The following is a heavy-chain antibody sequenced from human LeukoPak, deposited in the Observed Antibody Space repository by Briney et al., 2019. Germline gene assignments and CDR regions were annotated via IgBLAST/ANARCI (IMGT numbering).Heavy chain of an antibody. J-gene: IGHJ3*01. V-gene: IGHV3-30*18. CDR1: GFTFSSYG. CDR2: ISYDGSNK. D-gene: IGHD3-22*01. Sequence: GGSLRLSCAASGFTFSSYGMHWDRQAPGKGLEWVAVISYDGSNKYYADSVKARFTISRDNSKNTVYLQMNSLRAEDTAVYYCAKDRGTITMTQDVWGQGTMITVSS. CDR3: AKDRGTITMTQDV.